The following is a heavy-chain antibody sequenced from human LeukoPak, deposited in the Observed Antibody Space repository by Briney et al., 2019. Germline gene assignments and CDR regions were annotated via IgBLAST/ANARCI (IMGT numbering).Heavy chain of an antibody. V-gene: IGHV1-69*05. Sequence: ASVKVSCKPSGGTFSIYAVSWVRQAPGQGPEWMRRIIPIFGTTNYAQKFEGRVTITTDESKSTVYMELRSLTSDDAAVFFCARGPTGLSYFDLWGQGTQVSVSS. CDR1: GGTFSIYA. D-gene: IGHD3-9*01. CDR3: ARGPTGLSYFDL. CDR2: IIPIFGTT. J-gene: IGHJ4*02.